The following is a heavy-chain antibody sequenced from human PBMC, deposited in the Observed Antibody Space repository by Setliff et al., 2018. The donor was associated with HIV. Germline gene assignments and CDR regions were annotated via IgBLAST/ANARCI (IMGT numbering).Heavy chain of an antibody. CDR3: AREAPYSSSPFDY. CDR2: LHHDGSL. CDR1: DFSLSIGYF. D-gene: IGHD6-13*01. Sequence: SETLSLTCAVSDFSLSIGYFWGWIRQSLGKGLEWIGSLHHDGSLYYNPSLKSRVSMSVDTSKNQFSLRLTPMTAADTAVYYCAREAPYSSSPFDYWGQGTLVTVSS. V-gene: IGHV4-38-2*02. J-gene: IGHJ4*02.